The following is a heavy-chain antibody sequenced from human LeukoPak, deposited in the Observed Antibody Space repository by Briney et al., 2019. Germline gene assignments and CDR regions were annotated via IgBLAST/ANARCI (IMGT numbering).Heavy chain of an antibody. CDR1: GGSFSGYY. J-gene: IGHJ1*01. V-gene: IGHV4-34*01. Sequence: SETLSLTCAVYGGSFSGYYWGWIRQPPGKGLEWIGEINHSGSTNYNPSLKSRVTISVDTSKNQFSLKLSSVTPEDTAVYYCARGPSYFQHWGQGTLVTVSS. CDR2: INHSGST. CDR3: ARGPSYFQH.